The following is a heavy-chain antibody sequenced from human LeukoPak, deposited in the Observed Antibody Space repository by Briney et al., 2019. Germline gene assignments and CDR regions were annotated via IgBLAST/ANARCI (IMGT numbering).Heavy chain of an antibody. V-gene: IGHV1-18*01. CDR2: ISPYNGNT. Sequence: ASVKVSCKTSGYTFSSHSMNWVRQAPGQGLEWLGWISPYNGNTKYAQKIQGRATMTTDTSTGTACLELRSLRSDDTAVYYCARGEYDLLGDYWGQGTLVTVSS. CDR3: ARGEYDLLGDY. J-gene: IGHJ4*02. D-gene: IGHD3-10*01. CDR1: GYTFSSHS.